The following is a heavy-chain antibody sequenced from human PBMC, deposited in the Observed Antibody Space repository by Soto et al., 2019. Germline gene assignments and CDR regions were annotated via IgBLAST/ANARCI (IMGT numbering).Heavy chain of an antibody. CDR3: ARGAPPDH. D-gene: IGHD1-26*01. CDR2: ISYDGSNE. V-gene: IGHV3-30-3*01. J-gene: IGHJ4*02. Sequence: QVQLVESGGGVVQPGRSLRLSCAASGFIFSTYAMYWVRQAPGKGLEWVAVISYDGSNEYYGDSVKGRFTIFRDNSKNTLYLQMNSLITEDTAVYYCARGAPPDHWGQGTLVTVSS. CDR1: GFIFSTYA.